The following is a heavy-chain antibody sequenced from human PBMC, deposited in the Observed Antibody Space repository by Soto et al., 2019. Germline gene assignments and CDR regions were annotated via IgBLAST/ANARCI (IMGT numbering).Heavy chain of an antibody. J-gene: IGHJ5*02. Sequence: GGSLRLSCAASGFTFSNYVMSWVRQAPGKGLEWVSSLSGSSGSTYYADSVKGRFTISRDNSKNTLYLQMNSLRAEDTAVYYCAKGAAAAGMSSWGQGTLVTDSS. V-gene: IGHV3-23*01. CDR2: LSGSSGST. CDR3: AKGAAAAGMSS. D-gene: IGHD6-13*01. CDR1: GFTFSNYV.